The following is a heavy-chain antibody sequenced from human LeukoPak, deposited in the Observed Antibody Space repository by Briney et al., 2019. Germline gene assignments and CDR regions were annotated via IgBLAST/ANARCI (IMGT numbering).Heavy chain of an antibody. D-gene: IGHD3-10*01. J-gene: IGHJ3*02. CDR3: ARLYLGAFDI. CDR1: GGSFSGHY. Sequence: SETLSLTCAVYGGSFSGHYWSWIRQPPGKGLEWIGEINHSGSTNYNPSLKSRVTISVDTSKNQFSLKLSSVTAADTAVYYCARLYLGAFDIWGQGTMVTVSS. CDR2: INHSGST. V-gene: IGHV4-34*01.